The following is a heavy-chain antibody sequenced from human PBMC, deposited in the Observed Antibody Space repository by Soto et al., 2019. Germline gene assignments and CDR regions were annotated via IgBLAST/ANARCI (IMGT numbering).Heavy chain of an antibody. CDR2: IYYSGST. D-gene: IGHD3-3*01. J-gene: IGHJ6*02. CDR3: ARRNYDFWSGYYMGYYYYGMDV. V-gene: IGHV4-31*03. Sequence: SETLSLTCTVSGGSISSGGYYWSWIRQHPGKGLEWIGYIYYSGSTYCNPSLKSRVTISVDTSKNQFSLKLSSVTAADTAVYYCARRNYDFWSGYYMGYYYYGMDVWGQGTTVTVSS. CDR1: GGSISSGGYY.